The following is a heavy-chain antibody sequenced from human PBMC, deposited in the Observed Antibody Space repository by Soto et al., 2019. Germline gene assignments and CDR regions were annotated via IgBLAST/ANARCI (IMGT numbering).Heavy chain of an antibody. Sequence: GASLKISCKGSGYSFTSYWIGWVRQMPGKGLEWMGIIYPGDSDTRYSQSFQGQVTIAADKAISAAYLQWSSLRASDPAMYFCARHGPTGPLVRLVFGRHHYYYYGMDVWGQGTTVTVSS. J-gene: IGHJ6*02. CDR1: GYSFTSYW. CDR3: ARHGPTGPLVRLVFGRHHYYYYGMDV. CDR2: IYPGDSDT. V-gene: IGHV5-51*01. D-gene: IGHD1-1*01.